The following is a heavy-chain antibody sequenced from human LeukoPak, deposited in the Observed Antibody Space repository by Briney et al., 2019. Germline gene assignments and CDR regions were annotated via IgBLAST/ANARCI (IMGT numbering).Heavy chain of an antibody. CDR1: GYTFTSYY. Sequence: ASVKVSCKASGYTFTSYYMHWVRQAPGQGLEWMGIINPSGGRTTYAQKFQGRVTMTRDTSITTAYMELSSLRSDDTAVYHCARGGPNYQDTSGYYHPCDYWGQGTLVTVSS. CDR3: ARGGPNYQDTSGYYHPCDY. D-gene: IGHD3-22*01. V-gene: IGHV1-46*01. J-gene: IGHJ4*02. CDR2: INPSGGRT.